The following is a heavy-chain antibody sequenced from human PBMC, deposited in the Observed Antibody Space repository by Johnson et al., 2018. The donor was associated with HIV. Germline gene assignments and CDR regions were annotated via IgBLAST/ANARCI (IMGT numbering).Heavy chain of an antibody. Sequence: VQLVESGGGLIQPGGSLRLSCAASGFTFSSYWMSWVRQAPGKGLEWVANIKQDGSEKYYVDSVKGRFTISRDNAKNSVYLQMKSLRAEDTALYYCARDVREYSSSFDAFDIWGQGTMVTVSS. J-gene: IGHJ3*02. V-gene: IGHV3-7*03. CDR1: GFTFSSYW. CDR3: ARDVREYSSSFDAFDI. CDR2: IKQDGSEK. D-gene: IGHD6-6*01.